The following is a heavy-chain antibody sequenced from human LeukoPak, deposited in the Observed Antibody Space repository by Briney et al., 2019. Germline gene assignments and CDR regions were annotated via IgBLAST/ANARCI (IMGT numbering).Heavy chain of an antibody. CDR1: GASISSHY. V-gene: IGHV4-59*11. CDR2: TSGSI. D-gene: IGHD3/OR15-3a*01. CDR3: ARVLAIFGLDTTDFYMDV. J-gene: IGHJ6*03. Sequence: PSETLSLTCAVSGASISSHYWSWIRQPPGKGLEGIGYTSGSISDHPSLKSRVAVSVDPPKNQLSLSLTSVAAADTAVYYCARVLAIFGLDTTDFYMDVWGKGTTVTVSS.